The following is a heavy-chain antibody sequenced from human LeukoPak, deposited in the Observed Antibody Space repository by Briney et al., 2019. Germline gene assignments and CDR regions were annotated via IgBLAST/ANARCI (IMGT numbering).Heavy chain of an antibody. D-gene: IGHD5-18*01. CDR3: ARDRLWIQLWFDY. CDR2: ISSSSSYI. J-gene: IGHJ4*02. Sequence: GGSLRLSCAASGFTFSSYSMNWVRQAPGKGLEWVSSISSSSSYIYYADSVKGRFTTSRDNAKNSLYLQMNSLRAEDTAVYYCARDRLWIQLWFDYWGQGTLVTVSS. CDR1: GFTFSSYS. V-gene: IGHV3-21*01.